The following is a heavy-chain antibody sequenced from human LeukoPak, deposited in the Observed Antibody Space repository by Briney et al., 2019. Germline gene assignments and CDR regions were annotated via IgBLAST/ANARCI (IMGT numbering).Heavy chain of an antibody. D-gene: IGHD3-9*01. Sequence: ASVKVSCKASGYTFTSYDINWVRQATGQGLEWMGWMNPNSGNTGYAQKFQGRVTMTRNTSISTAYMELSSLRSEDTAVYYCARVRATVLRYFDWLSDAFDIWGQGTMVTVSS. CDR2: MNPNSGNT. CDR3: ARVRATVLRYFDWLSDAFDI. CDR1: GYTFTSYD. J-gene: IGHJ3*02. V-gene: IGHV1-8*01.